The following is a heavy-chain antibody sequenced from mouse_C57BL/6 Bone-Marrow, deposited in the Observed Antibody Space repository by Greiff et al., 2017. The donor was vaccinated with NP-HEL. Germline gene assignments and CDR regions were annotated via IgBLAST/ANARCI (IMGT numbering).Heavy chain of an antibody. CDR2: IDPENGDT. CDR3: TDYGFAY. D-gene: IGHD1-1*01. V-gene: IGHV14-4*01. J-gene: IGHJ3*01. CDR1: GFNIKDDY. Sequence: DVKLQESGAELVRPGASVKLSCTASGFNIKDDYMHWVKQRPEQGLEWIGWIDPENGDTEYASKFQGKATITADTSSNTAYLQLSSLTSEDTAVYYCTDYGFAYWGQGTLVTVSA.